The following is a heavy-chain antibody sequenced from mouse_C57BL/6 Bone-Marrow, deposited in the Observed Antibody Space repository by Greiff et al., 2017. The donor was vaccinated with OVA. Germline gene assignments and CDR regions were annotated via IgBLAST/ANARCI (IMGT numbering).Heavy chain of an antibody. CDR2: IYPGDGDT. Sequence: VKLMESGPELVKPGASVKISCKASGYAFSSSWMNWVKQRPGKGLEWIGRIYPGDGDTNYNGKFKGKATLTADKSSSTAYMQLSSLTSEDAAVYFCARRRPGDYWDQGTSVTVSS. J-gene: IGHJ4*01. CDR3: ARRRPGDY. V-gene: IGHV1-82*01. CDR1: GYAFSSSW.